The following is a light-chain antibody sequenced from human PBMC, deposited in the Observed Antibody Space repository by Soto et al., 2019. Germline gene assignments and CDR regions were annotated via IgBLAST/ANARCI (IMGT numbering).Light chain of an antibody. CDR2: SND. CDR1: TSNIGTNT. J-gene: IGLJ2*01. V-gene: IGLV1-44*01. Sequence: QSVLTQSPSASGTPGQRVSISCSGSTSNIGTNTVSWYQHVPGTAPKLLIDSNDQRPSAVPGRFSGSKSGTSASLAISGLMSEDEADSYCETWPDSLNVVFGGGTKLTVL. CDR3: ETWPDSLNVV.